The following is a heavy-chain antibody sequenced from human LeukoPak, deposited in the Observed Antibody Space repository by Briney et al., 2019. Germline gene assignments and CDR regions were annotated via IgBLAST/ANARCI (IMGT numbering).Heavy chain of an antibody. CDR3: ARHSLEWELLGNDAFDI. CDR2: IFYSGST. J-gene: IGHJ3*02. D-gene: IGHD1-26*01. V-gene: IGHV4-59*08. CDR1: SGSITDYH. Sequence: SETLSLTCTVSSGSITDYHWSWIRQPPGKGLEWIGHIFYSGSTNYNASLKSRVTISLDTSKSQFSLEATSVTAADTAMYYCARHSLEWELLGNDAFDIWGQGTMVTVS.